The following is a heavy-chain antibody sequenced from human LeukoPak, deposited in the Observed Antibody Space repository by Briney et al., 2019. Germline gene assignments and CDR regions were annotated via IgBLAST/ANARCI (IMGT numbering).Heavy chain of an antibody. CDR1: GFTFSSYA. D-gene: IGHD3-10*01. J-gene: IGHJ4*02. CDR2: ISGSAGTT. CDR3: AKDRISGGSGTYFYPDY. V-gene: IGHV3-23*01. Sequence: PGGSLRLSCAVSGFTFSSYAMGWVRQAPGKGLEWVSAISGSAGTTYYADSVKGRFTISRDNSKNTLYLQMNSLRAEDTAVYYCAKDRISGGSGTYFYPDYWGQGTLVTVSS.